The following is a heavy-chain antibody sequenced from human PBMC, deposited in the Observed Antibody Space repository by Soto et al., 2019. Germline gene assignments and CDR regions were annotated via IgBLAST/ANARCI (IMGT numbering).Heavy chain of an antibody. Sequence: PSETLSLTCTVSGGSISSGDYYWSWIRQPPGKGLEWIGYIYYSGSTYYNPSLKSRVTISVDTSKNQFSLKLSSVTAADTAVYYCARGGPTGGSYKYNWFDPWGQGTLVTVSS. J-gene: IGHJ5*02. CDR1: GGSISSGDYY. CDR2: IYYSGST. D-gene: IGHD2-15*01. CDR3: ARGGPTGGSYKYNWFDP. V-gene: IGHV4-30-4*01.